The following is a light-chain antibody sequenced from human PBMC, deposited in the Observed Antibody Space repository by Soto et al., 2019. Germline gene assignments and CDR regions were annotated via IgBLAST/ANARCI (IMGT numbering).Light chain of an antibody. J-gene: IGKJ4*01. CDR1: QGISSW. Sequence: DIQMTQSPSSVSASLGDRVTITYRASQGISSWLAWYQQKPGRAPTLLIYGASSLQSGVPSRFSGSVSGTDFTLTISSVQPEDFATYYCQQTNSFFGLTFGGGTKLEIK. V-gene: IGKV1-12*01. CDR2: GAS. CDR3: QQTNSFFGLT.